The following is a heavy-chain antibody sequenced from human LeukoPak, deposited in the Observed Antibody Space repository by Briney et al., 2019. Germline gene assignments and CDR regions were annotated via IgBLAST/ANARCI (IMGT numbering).Heavy chain of an antibody. J-gene: IGHJ4*02. Sequence: SETLSLTCAVYGGSFSGYYWSWIRQPPGKGLEWIGEINHSGSTNYNPSLKSRVTISVDTSKNQFSLKLSSVTAADTAVYYCARDITMIGLLDYWGQGTLVTVSS. CDR2: INHSGST. CDR1: GGSFSGYY. D-gene: IGHD3-22*01. V-gene: IGHV4-34*01. CDR3: ARDITMIGLLDY.